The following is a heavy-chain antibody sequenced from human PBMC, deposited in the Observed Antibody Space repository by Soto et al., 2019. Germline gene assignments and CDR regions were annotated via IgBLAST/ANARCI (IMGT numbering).Heavy chain of an antibody. V-gene: IGHV1-8*01. CDR2: MNTNSDDT. D-gene: IGHD6-13*01. CDR1: GSTFTSYD. Sequence: ASVKVSCKTSGSTFTSYDINWVRQAPGQGLEWVGWMNTNSDDTRSAQKSRGRLTLTRDKSMRAVYMKLSNLRPDDSAVYYCAREWSAAGHFYGMDVWGQGTTVTVSS. J-gene: IGHJ6*02. CDR3: AREWSAAGHFYGMDV.